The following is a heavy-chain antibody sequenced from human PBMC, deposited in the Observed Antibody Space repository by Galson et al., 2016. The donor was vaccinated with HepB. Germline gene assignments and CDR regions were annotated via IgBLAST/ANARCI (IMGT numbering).Heavy chain of an antibody. J-gene: IGHJ4*02. CDR2: ISGRGSST. CDR1: GSTFSSYA. D-gene: IGHD2-15*01. CDR3: AKVYCSGANCPAGSYYFDY. V-gene: IGHV3-23*01. Sequence: SLRLSCAGSGSTFSSYAMSWVRQAPGKGLEWVSVISGRGSSTYYADSVKGRFTISRDNSKNTLFLHMNSLRAEDTAIYYCAKVYCSGANCPAGSYYFDYWGQGTLVTVSS.